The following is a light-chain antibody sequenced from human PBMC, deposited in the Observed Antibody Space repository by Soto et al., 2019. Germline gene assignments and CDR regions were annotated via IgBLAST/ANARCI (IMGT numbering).Light chain of an antibody. CDR3: SSYAGSNKRV. CDR2: EVS. V-gene: IGLV2-8*01. Sequence: QYALTQPPSASGSPGQSVTISCTGTSSDVGGYNYVSWYQQHPGKAPKLMIYEVSKRPSGVPDRFSGSKSGNTASLTVSGLQAEDEADYYCSSYAGSNKRVFGGGTKLTVL. CDR1: SSDVGGYNY. J-gene: IGLJ3*02.